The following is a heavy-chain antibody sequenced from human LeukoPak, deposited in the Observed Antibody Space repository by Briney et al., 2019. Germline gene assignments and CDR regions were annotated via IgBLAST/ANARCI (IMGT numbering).Heavy chain of an antibody. V-gene: IGHV1-46*01. J-gene: IGHJ4*02. CDR1: GYTFTSYY. CDR3: ARDRGEGPIDY. D-gene: IGHD3-10*01. CDR2: INPSGGST. Sequence: GASVKVSCKASGYTFTSYYMHWVRQAPGQGLEWMGIINPSGGSTSYAQKFQGRVTMTRDMSTSTVCMELSSLRSEDTAVYYCARDRGEGPIDYWGQGTLVTVSS.